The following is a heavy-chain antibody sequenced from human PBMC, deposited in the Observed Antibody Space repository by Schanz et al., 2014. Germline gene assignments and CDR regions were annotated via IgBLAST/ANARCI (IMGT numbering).Heavy chain of an antibody. Sequence: EVHLVESGGGLVKRGGSLRLSCAASGFTISSYSMNWVRQAPGKGLEWVSSISSSSSYIYYADSVKGRFTISRDNAKNSLYLQRNSLRAEDTAVYYCAREEGWGIAAAGRKHYYYGMDVWGQGTTVTVSS. J-gene: IGHJ6*02. CDR3: AREEGWGIAAAGRKHYYYGMDV. V-gene: IGHV3-21*01. CDR2: ISSSSSYI. D-gene: IGHD6-13*01. CDR1: GFTISSYS.